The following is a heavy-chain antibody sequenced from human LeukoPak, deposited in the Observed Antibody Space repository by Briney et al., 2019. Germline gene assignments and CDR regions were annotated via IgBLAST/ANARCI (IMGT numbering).Heavy chain of an antibody. J-gene: IGHJ4*02. V-gene: IGHV3-21*01. CDR3: ARDSPRGGYSYVLRNPLDY. D-gene: IGHD5-18*01. CDR1: GFTFSSYS. Sequence: NPGGSLRLSCAASGFTFSSYSMNWVRQAPGKGLEWVSSISSSSSYIYYADSVKGRFTISRDNAKNSLYLQMNSLRAEDTAVYYCARDSPRGGYSYVLRNPLDYWGQGTLVTVSS. CDR2: ISSSSSYI.